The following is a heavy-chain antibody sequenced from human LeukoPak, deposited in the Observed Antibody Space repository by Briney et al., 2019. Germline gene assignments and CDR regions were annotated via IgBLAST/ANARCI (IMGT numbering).Heavy chain of an antibody. CDR2: IKQDGSEK. CDR1: GFTFSSYW. J-gene: IGHJ4*02. V-gene: IGHV3-7*03. Sequence: GGSLRLSCAASGFTFSSYWMSWVRQAPGKGLEWVANIKQDGSEKYYVDSVKGRFTISRDNAKNSLYLQMNSLRAEDTAVYYCARIHGDDSSGYKLYYFDYWGQGTLVTVSS. CDR3: ARIHGDDSSGYKLYYFDY. D-gene: IGHD3-22*01.